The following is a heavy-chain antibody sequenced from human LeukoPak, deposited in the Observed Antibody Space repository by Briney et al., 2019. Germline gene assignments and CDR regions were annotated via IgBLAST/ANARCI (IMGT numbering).Heavy chain of an antibody. Sequence: PSETLSLTCTVSGGSISSGDYYWSWIRQPPGKGLEWIGYIYYSGSTYYNPSLKSRVTISVDTSKNQFSLKLSSVTAADTAVYYRARTAADALYGMDVWGQGTTVTVSS. CDR2: IYYSGST. J-gene: IGHJ6*02. V-gene: IGHV4-30-4*01. CDR1: GGSISSGDYY. CDR3: ARTAADALYGMDV. D-gene: IGHD2-2*01.